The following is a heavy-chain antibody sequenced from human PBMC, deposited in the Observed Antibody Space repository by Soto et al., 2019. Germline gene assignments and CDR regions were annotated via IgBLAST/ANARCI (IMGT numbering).Heavy chain of an antibody. Sequence: GGSLRLSCSASGLPHSNFAMMWVRQAPGKGLEWVAKIPQEGSDGHYVDSVKGRFTISRDNAKNSVYLQMNSLRAEDTAVYYCARDQLILPAHDFFYGSDVWGQGAKVTVSS. D-gene: IGHD2-21*02. CDR3: ARDQLILPAHDFFYGSDV. V-gene: IGHV3-7*03. CDR2: IPQEGSDG. J-gene: IGHJ6*02. CDR1: GLPHSNFA.